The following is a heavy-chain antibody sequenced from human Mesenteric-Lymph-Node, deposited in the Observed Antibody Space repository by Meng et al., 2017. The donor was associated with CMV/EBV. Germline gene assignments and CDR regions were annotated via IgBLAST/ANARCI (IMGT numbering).Heavy chain of an antibody. Sequence: GGSLRLSCAASGFTFSNYWMHWVRQAPGKGLVWVSRINSDGGTTYYADSVKGRFTISRDNSKNTVCLQMNSLKTEDTAVYYCATQASGSYSLYLDYWGQGTVVTVSS. D-gene: IGHD1-26*01. CDR2: INSDGGTT. J-gene: IGHJ4*02. CDR1: GFTFSNYW. CDR3: ATQASGSYSLYLDY. V-gene: IGHV3-74*01.